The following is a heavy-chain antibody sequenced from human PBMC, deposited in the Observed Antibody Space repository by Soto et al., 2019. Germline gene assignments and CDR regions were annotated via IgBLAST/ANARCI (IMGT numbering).Heavy chain of an antibody. J-gene: IGHJ4*02. Sequence: QVQLVESGGGVVQPGRSLRLSCAASGFTFSSYGMHWVRQAPGKGLEWVAVISYDGSNKYYADSVKGRFTISRDNSKNTLYLQMNSLRAEDTAVYYCAKEGSSRWYRLDYWGQGTLVTVSS. CDR1: GFTFSSYG. V-gene: IGHV3-30*18. CDR3: AKEGSSRWYRLDY. CDR2: ISYDGSNK. D-gene: IGHD6-13*01.